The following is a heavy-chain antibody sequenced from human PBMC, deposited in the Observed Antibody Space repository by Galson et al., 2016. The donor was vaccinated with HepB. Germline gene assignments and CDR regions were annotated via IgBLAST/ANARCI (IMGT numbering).Heavy chain of an antibody. J-gene: IGHJ4*02. CDR3: ARAGGSASGPSFDD. CDR2: IYSGGTT. Sequence: SLRLSCAASGFTVSSNYMGWVRQAPGRGLEWVSSIYSGGTTNYAESVRDRFTISRDTSKNTLFLQMNSLRAEDTAVYYCARAGGSASGPSFDDWGQGTLVTVSS. CDR1: GFTVSSNY. V-gene: IGHV3-66*01. D-gene: IGHD3-16*01.